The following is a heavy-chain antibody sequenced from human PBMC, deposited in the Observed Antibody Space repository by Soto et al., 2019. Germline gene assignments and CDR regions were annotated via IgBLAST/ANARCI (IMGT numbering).Heavy chain of an antibody. J-gene: IGHJ5*02. Sequence: QVTLKESGPVLVKPTETLTLRCTVSGLSITDSEMGVSWIRQPPGQPLEWLAHIDSSGEKCYSTFLKSRLAISKDTSKIQIVLTMTNLDPADTATYYCARRHLAVAVSTWFDPGGQGIPVTVSS. CDR1: GLSITDSEMG. D-gene: IGHD2-2*01. V-gene: IGHV2-26*01. CDR2: IDSSGEK. CDR3: ARRHLAVAVSTWFDP.